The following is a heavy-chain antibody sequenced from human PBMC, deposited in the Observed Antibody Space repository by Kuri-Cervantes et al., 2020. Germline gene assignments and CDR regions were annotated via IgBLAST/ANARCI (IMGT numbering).Heavy chain of an antibody. D-gene: IGHD2-8*01. V-gene: IGHV4-59*01. CDR3: ARDLYYFDY. CDR2: IYYSGST. J-gene: IGHJ4*02. CDR1: GGSISSYY. Sequence: SETLSLTCTVSGGSISSYYWSWIRQPPGKGLEWIGYIYYSGSTNYNPSLKSRVTISIDTSKNQFSLKLSSVTAADTAVYYCARDLYYFDYWGQGTLVTVSS.